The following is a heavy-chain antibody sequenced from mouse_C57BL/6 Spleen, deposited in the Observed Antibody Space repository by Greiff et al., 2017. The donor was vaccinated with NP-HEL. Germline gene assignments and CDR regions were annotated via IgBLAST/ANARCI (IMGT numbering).Heavy chain of an antibody. Sequence: EVQLQQSGPELVKPGASVKISCKASGYTFTDYYMNWVKQSHGKSLEWIGDINPNNGGTSYNQKFKGKATLTVDKSSSTAYMELRSLTSEDSAVYYCARTVLRPFAYWGQGTLVTVSA. J-gene: IGHJ3*01. CDR2: INPNNGGT. CDR1: GYTFTDYY. V-gene: IGHV1-26*01. CDR3: ARTVLRPFAY. D-gene: IGHD1-1*01.